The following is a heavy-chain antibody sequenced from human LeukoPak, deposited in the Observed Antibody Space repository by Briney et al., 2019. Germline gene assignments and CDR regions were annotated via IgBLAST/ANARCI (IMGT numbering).Heavy chain of an antibody. CDR2: ISGSGGST. Sequence: GGSLRLSCAASGFTFRSYGMSWVRQAPGKGLEWVSAISGSGGSTHYADSVKGRFTISRDNSKNTLYLQMNSLRAEDTAVYFCARGRVSSSTWYSTYYYYFYMDVWGKGTTVTVSS. D-gene: IGHD1-1*01. CDR3: ARGRVSSSTWYSTYYYYFYMDV. J-gene: IGHJ6*03. CDR1: GFTFRSYG. V-gene: IGHV3-23*01.